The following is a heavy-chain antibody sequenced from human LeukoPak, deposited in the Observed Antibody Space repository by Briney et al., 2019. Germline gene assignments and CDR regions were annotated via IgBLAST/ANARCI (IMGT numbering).Heavy chain of an antibody. CDR2: ISGSGGST. Sequence: DPGGSLRLSCAASGFTFSSYAMSWVRQAPGKGLEWVSAISGSGGSTYYADSVKGRFTISRDNSKKSLYLQMNSLRAEDTAVYYCAKDQVAARPPIYWGQGTVVTVSS. V-gene: IGHV3-23*01. D-gene: IGHD6-6*01. J-gene: IGHJ4*02. CDR1: GFTFSSYA. CDR3: AKDQVAARPPIY.